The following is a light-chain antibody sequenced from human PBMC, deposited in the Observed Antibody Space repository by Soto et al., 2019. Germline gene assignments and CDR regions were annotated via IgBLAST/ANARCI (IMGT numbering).Light chain of an antibody. CDR1: QGISSY. Sequence: IQLTQSPSFLSASVGDRVTITCRASQGISSYLAWYQQKPGKAPKLLIYAASTLQSGVPSRFSGSGSETEFSLTIRALQPEDFATYYCQQLSRYPLTFGGGTKVDIK. CDR3: QQLSRYPLT. J-gene: IGKJ4*01. V-gene: IGKV1-9*01. CDR2: AAS.